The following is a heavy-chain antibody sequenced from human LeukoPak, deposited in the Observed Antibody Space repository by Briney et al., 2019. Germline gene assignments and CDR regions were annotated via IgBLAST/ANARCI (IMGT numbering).Heavy chain of an antibody. J-gene: IGHJ6*03. CDR2: INPNSGGT. D-gene: IGHD4-11*01. CDR3: AREGSTVTTKPQGGSYYYYYYMDV. CDR1: GYTFTGYY. V-gene: IGHV1-2*02. Sequence: ASVKVSCKASGYTFTGYYMHWVRQAPGQGLEWMGWINPNSGGTNYAQKFQGRVTITRNTSISTAYMELSSLRSEDTAVYYCAREGSTVTTKPQGGSYYYYYYMDVWGKGTTVTVSS.